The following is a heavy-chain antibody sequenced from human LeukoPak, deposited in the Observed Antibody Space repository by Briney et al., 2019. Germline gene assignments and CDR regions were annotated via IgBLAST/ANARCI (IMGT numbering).Heavy chain of an antibody. Sequence: AGSLTPSCTASGFTFSSYSMGWVRQPPGKGLEWVSIISGSVNNTYYADSMKARLTTTTYNSKNTLYLQMNGLRAEDPGVYYCAKVVGMYGSSGYAWYFDYWGQGTLVTVSS. D-gene: IGHD6-25*01. CDR1: GFTFSSYS. J-gene: IGHJ4*02. CDR3: AKVVGMYGSSGYAWYFDY. V-gene: IGHV3-23*01. CDR2: ISGSVNNT.